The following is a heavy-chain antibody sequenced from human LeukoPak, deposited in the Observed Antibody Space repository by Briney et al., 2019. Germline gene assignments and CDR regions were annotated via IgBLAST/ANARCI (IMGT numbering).Heavy chain of an antibody. D-gene: IGHD3-16*01. CDR2: ISAYNGNT. Sequence: GASGKVSCTASGYTFTSYGISWVRQAPGQGLEWMGWISAYNGNTNYAQKLQGRVTMTTDTSTSTAYMELRSLRSDDTAVYYCARDLTFRSAYYFDYWGQGTLVTVSS. CDR3: ARDLTFRSAYYFDY. J-gene: IGHJ4*02. V-gene: IGHV1-18*01. CDR1: GYTFTSYG.